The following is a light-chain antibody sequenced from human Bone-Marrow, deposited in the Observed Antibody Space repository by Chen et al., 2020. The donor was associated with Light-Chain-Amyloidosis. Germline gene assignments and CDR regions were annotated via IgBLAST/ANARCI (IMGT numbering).Light chain of an antibody. CDR2: EVT. CDR1: IRYVGGYNP. V-gene: IGLV2-14*01. CDR3: SSYTITNTLV. Sequence: QSALTQPASVSGSPGQAITISGTGTIRYVGGYNPVSWYQQHPDKPPKLRIYEVTNRPSWVPDRFSGSKSDNTASLTISGLQPEDAADYFCSSYTITNTLVFGSGTRVTVL. J-gene: IGLJ1*01.